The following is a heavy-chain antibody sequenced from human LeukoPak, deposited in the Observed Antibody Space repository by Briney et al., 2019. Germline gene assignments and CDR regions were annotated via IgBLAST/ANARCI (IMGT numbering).Heavy chain of an antibody. CDR2: ISISGSTI. CDR3: ARVAYSSTWGYFDY. CDR1: GFTSSSYE. D-gene: IGHD6-13*01. Sequence: PGGSLRLSCAASGFTSSSYEVYWVRQAPGKGLEWVSYISISGSTIYYADSVKGRFTISRDNAKNSLYLQMNSLRAEDTAVYYCARVAYSSTWGYFDYWGQGTLVTVSS. V-gene: IGHV3-48*03. J-gene: IGHJ4*02.